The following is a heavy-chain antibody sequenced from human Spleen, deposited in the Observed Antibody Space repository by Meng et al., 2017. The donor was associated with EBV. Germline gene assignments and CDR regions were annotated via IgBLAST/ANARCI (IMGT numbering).Heavy chain of an antibody. CDR1: GGSVSGVSYY. Sequence: QLQLQESGPGLVEPSETLSLTCTVSGGSVSGVSYYWGWIRQPPGKGLEWIGSIHYSGTTYYKLSLKSRVTISADTSKNQFSLRLGSVTAADTAVYYCARHINSGWYESATFDYWGQGTLVTVSS. V-gene: IGHV4-39*01. CDR3: ARHINSGWYESATFDY. D-gene: IGHD6-19*01. J-gene: IGHJ4*02. CDR2: IHYSGTT.